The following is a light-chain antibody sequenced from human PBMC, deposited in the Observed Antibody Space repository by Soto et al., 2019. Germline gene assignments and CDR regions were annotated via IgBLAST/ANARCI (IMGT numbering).Light chain of an antibody. V-gene: IGKV1-39*01. J-gene: IGKJ3*01. CDR1: QSISSY. CDR2: AAS. CDR3: QQNNSTSLT. Sequence: DIQMTQSPSSLSASVGDRVTITCRASQSISSYLNWYQQKPGKAPKLLIYAASSLQSGVPSRFSGSGSGTDFTLTISSLQPEDFATYYCQQNNSTSLTFGPGTKVDIK.